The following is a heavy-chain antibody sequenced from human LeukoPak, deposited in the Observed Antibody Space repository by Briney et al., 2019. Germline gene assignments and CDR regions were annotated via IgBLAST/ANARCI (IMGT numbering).Heavy chain of an antibody. J-gene: IGHJ6*03. CDR1: GYTFSSSD. CDR3: ARDQSGYYYYYMDV. Sequence: GASVKVSCKASGYTFSSSDINWVRQAPGQGLEWMGWISAYNGNTNYAQKLQGRVTMTTDTSTSTAYMELSSLRSEDTAVYYCARDQSGYYYYYMDVWGKGTTVTVSS. D-gene: IGHD6-25*01. CDR2: ISAYNGNT. V-gene: IGHV1-18*01.